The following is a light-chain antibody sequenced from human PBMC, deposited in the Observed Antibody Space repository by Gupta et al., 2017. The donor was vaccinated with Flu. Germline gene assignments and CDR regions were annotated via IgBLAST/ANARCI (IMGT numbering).Light chain of an antibody. CDR1: DLGDKF. CDR2: QDS. J-gene: IGLJ2*01. V-gene: IGLV3-1*01. CDR3: QAWDGSSVI. Sequence: SYEMSQPPSVSVSPGQTASIPCSGDDLGDKFTCWYQQRAGQSPVLVIYQDSQRPSGIPERFSGSNSGNTATLTISGTQAMDEADYYCQAWDGSSVIFGGGTKLTVL.